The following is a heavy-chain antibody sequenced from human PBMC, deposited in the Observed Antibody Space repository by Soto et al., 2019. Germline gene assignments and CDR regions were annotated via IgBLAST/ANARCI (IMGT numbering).Heavy chain of an antibody. D-gene: IGHD2-15*01. CDR2: IIPILGIA. Sequence: QVQLVQSGAEVKKPGSSVKVSCKASGGTFSSYTISWVRQAPGQGLEWMGRIIPILGIANYAQKFQGRVTSCLGKATYEQQFQGRVTIPAHQTTSPAYMELSSLGAEDTAGYYCARVTPVAIYYYYGMDVWGPGTTVTVSS. V-gene: IGHV1-69*02. J-gene: IGHJ6*02. CDR3: ARVTPVAIYYYYGMDV. CDR1: GGTFSSYT.